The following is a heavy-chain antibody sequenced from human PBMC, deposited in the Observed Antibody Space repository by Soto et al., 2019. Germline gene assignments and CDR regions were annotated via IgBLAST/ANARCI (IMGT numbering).Heavy chain of an antibody. Sequence: SVKVSCKASGGTFSSYAISWVRQVPGQGLEWMGGIIPIFGTANYAQKFQGRVTITADESTSTAYMELSSLRSEDTAVYYCARVAEAAAGTYYFDYWGQGTLVTVSS. CDR2: IIPIFGTA. CDR1: GGTFSSYA. CDR3: ARVAEAAAGTYYFDY. V-gene: IGHV1-69*13. J-gene: IGHJ4*02. D-gene: IGHD6-13*01.